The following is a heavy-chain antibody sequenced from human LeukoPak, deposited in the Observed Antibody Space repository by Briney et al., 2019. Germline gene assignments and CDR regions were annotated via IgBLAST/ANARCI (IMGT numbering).Heavy chain of an antibody. V-gene: IGHV4-59*02. CDR1: GGSVSDYY. Sequence: SETLSLTCTISGGSVSDYYWSWIRQSPGKGLEWIGYIYYTGSTTYNPSLKSRVTMSADTSKNQFSLNLNSVTAADTAVYYCAGRKLANDYWGQGTLVTVSS. CDR3: AGRKLANDY. D-gene: IGHD1-1*01. J-gene: IGHJ4*02. CDR2: IYYTGST.